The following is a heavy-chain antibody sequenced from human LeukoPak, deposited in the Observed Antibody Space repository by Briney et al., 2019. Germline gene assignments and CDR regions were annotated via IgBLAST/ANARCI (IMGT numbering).Heavy chain of an antibody. V-gene: IGHV4-59*01. J-gene: IGHJ4*02. Sequence: SETLSLTCTVSGGSISSYYWSWIRQPPGKGLEWIGYIYYSGSTNYNPSLKSRVTISVDTSKNQFSLKLSSVTAADTAVYYCARDDTYSGSYYHYWGQGTLVTVSS. D-gene: IGHD1-26*01. CDR3: ARDDTYSGSYYHY. CDR1: GGSISSYY. CDR2: IYYSGST.